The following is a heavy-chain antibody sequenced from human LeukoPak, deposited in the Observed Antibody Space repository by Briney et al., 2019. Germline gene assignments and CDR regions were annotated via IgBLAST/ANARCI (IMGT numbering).Heavy chain of an antibody. V-gene: IGHV3-74*01. D-gene: IGHD4-23*01. CDR2: IASDGSST. CDR1: GFTFSSSW. Sequence: GGSLRLSCAASGFTFSSSWMHWVRQAPGKGLVWVSRIASDGSSTTYADSVKGRFSISRDNAKNTLYLQMNSLRVEDTAVYYCARGRPHGNDYWGQGTLVTVSS. CDR3: ARGRPHGNDY. J-gene: IGHJ4*02.